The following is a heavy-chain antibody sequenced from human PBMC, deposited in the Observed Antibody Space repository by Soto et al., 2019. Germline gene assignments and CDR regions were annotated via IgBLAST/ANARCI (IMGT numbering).Heavy chain of an antibody. Sequence: GGSLRLSCAASGFTFSSYWMSWVRQAPGKGLEWVANIKQDGSEKYYVDSVKGRFTISRDNAKNSLYLQMNSLRAEDTAVYYCARGLSGSYSDWFDPWGQGTLVTVSS. J-gene: IGHJ5*02. D-gene: IGHD1-26*01. CDR2: IKQDGSEK. CDR3: ARGLSGSYSDWFDP. CDR1: GFTFSSYW. V-gene: IGHV3-7*01.